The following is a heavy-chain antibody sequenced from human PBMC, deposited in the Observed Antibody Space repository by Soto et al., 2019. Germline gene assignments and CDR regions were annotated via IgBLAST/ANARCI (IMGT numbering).Heavy chain of an antibody. V-gene: IGHV4-39*01. D-gene: IGHD6-13*01. J-gene: IGHJ4*02. CDR1: GGSISSSSYY. CDR3: ARQSSWYADFDY. CDR2: IYYSGST. Sequence: QLQLQESGPGLVKPSETLSLTCTVSGGSISSSSYYWGWIRQPPGKGLEWIGSIYYSGSTYYNPSLKIRVTISVDTSKNQCPLKLSSVTAADTAVNYCARQSSWYADFDYWGQGTLVTVSS.